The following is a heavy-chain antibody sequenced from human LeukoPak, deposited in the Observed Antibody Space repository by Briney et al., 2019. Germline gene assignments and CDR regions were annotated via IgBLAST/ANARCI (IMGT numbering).Heavy chain of an antibody. CDR1: GFTFSNHG. J-gene: IGHJ4*02. D-gene: IGHD3-9*01. CDR2: MSGSGSNT. V-gene: IGHV3-23*01. CDR3: AKHQNADYDVLIDYLSDFDY. Sequence: GGSLRLSCAASGFTFSNHGMSWVRQAPGKGLEWVSGMSGSGSNTYYADSVQGRFTISRDNYKNTLFLQMSSLRAEDTAVYYCAKHQNADYDVLIDYLSDFDYWGQGTLVPVSS.